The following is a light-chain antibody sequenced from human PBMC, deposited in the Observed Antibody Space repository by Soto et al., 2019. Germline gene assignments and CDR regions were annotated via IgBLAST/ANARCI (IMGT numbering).Light chain of an antibody. CDR1: QSVSSY. Sequence: EIVLTQSPATLSLSPGERDTLSCRASQSVSSYLAWYQQKPGQAPRLLIYDASNRATGIPARFSGSGSGTDFTPTISSLEPEDFAVYYCQHRSNWPITFGQGTRLEIK. V-gene: IGKV3-11*01. CDR3: QHRSNWPIT. J-gene: IGKJ5*01. CDR2: DAS.